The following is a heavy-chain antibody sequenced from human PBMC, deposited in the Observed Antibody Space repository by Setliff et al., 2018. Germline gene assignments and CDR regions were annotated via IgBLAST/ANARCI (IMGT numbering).Heavy chain of an antibody. D-gene: IGHD6-19*01. CDR2: IRYDGSNK. CDR3: ANCLTGAGPFDY. Sequence: GGSLRLSCVASGFSISNYWMAWVRQAPGKGLEWVAFIRYDGSNKYYADSVKGRFTISRDNSKNTLYLQMNSLRAEDTAVYYCANCLTGAGPFDYWGQGTLVTVSS. J-gene: IGHJ4*02. CDR1: GFSISNYW. V-gene: IGHV3-30*02.